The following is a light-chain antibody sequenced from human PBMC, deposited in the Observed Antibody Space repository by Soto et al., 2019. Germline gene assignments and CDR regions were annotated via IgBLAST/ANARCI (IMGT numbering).Light chain of an antibody. Sequence: DIQMTQSPSSLSASVGDRVTITCRASQGISNYLAWYQQKPGKVPKLLIYAASTLQSGVPSRFSGSGSGTDFTLTIYRLEPEDFAVYYCQQYGRSQWTFGQGTKVDIK. J-gene: IGKJ1*01. CDR2: AAS. CDR1: QGISNY. CDR3: QQYGRSQWT. V-gene: IGKV1-27*01.